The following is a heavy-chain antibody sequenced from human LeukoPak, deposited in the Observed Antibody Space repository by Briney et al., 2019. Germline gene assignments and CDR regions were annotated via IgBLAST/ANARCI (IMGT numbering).Heavy chain of an antibody. D-gene: IGHD2-21*02. CDR2: ISYDGSNE. CDR1: GGSISSYY. CDR3: ASKWYCGGDCYYQIDF. J-gene: IGHJ4*02. Sequence: LSLTCTVSGGSISSYYWSWVRQAPGKGLEWVALISYDGSNEYYADSVKGRFTISRDNSKNTLYLQMNSLRTEDTAVYYCASKWYCGGDCYYQIDFWGQGTLVTVSS. V-gene: IGHV3-30*03.